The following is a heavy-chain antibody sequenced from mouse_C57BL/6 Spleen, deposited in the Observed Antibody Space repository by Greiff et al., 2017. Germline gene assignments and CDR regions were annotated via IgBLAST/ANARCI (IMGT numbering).Heavy chain of an antibody. J-gene: IGHJ2*01. CDR1: GFTFSAYG. V-gene: IGHV5-17*01. Sequence: DVQLVESGGGLVKPGGSLKLSCAASGFTFSAYGMHWVRQAPEKGLEWVAYISSGSSTIYYADTVKGRFTISRDNAKNTLFLQMTSLRSEDTAMYYCARDYSSSFDYWGQGTTLTVSS. D-gene: IGHD2-5*01. CDR3: ARDYSSSFDY. CDR2: ISSGSSTI.